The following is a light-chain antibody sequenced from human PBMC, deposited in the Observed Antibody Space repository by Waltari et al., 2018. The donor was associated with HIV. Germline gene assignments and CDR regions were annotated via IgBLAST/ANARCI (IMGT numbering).Light chain of an antibody. J-gene: IGKJ5*01. CDR3: QQRSKWPPEIT. CDR1: QSVNTY. CDR2: DAS. V-gene: IGKV3-11*01. Sequence: EIVLTQSPATLSLSPGERATLSCRASQSVNTYLAWYQQKPGQAPRLLIYDASNRATGIPARFSGSGSGTDFTLTISSLEPEDFAVYYCQQRSKWPPEITFGQGTRLEIK.